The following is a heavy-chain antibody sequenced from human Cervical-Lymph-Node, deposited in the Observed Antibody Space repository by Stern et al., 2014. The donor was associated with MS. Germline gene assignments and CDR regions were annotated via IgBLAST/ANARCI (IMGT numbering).Heavy chain of an antibody. Sequence: QVTLRESGPMLVKPTQTLKLTCTFSGFSFNTSGVGVVWIRQPPGKALEWLSVIYWDDDKRYSPTLKHRLTITKDTSKNQVVLTVTNVDRLDTGTYYCAHTLVTSDEGFGMDVWGQGTTVTVPS. CDR2: IYWDDDK. CDR1: GFSFNTSGVG. CDR3: AHTLVTSDEGFGMDV. D-gene: IGHD2-21*02. J-gene: IGHJ6*02. V-gene: IGHV2-5*02.